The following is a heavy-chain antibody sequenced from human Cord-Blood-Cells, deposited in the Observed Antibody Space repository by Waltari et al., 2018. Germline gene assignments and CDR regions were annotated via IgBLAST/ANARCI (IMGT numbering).Heavy chain of an antibody. Sequence: QAQLVQAGAAGKRPGAAVEVSCQASGYTYTGSYMRWVGRAPGQGREWMGRIHPNSGGTNNAQKFQGRVTMTRDTSSSTAYMELSTLTSDDTDVYYCARSYGAAGTCFQHWDQVTLVTVSS. CDR1: GYTYTGSY. D-gene: IGHD6-13*01. CDR3: ARSYGAAGTCFQH. J-gene: IGHJ1*01. V-gene: IGHV1-2*05. CDR2: IHPNSGGT.